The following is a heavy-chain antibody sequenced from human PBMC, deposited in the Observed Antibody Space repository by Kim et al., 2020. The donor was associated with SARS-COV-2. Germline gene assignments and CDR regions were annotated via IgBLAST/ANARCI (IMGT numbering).Heavy chain of an antibody. Sequence: SETLSLTCTVSGGSFSTYYWTWIRQPAGKGLEWIGRIYSSGNTNYNPSLKTRVTMLIDTSKNQFSLKLSSVTAADTAVYYCARERAMLRGDAFDIWGQGTMVTVSS. V-gene: IGHV4-4*07. CDR3: ARERAMLRGDAFDI. CDR2: IYSSGNT. CDR1: GGSFSTYY. J-gene: IGHJ3*02. D-gene: IGHD2-2*01.